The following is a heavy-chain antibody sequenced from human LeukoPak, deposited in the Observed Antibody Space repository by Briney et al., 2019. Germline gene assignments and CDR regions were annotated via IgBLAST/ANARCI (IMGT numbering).Heavy chain of an antibody. Sequence: GGSLRLSCAASGFTVSSNYMSWVRQAPGKGLEWVSVIYSGGSTYYADSVKGRFTISRDNSKNTLYLQMNSLRAEDTAVYYCARGPGYYDSSGYRYFFDYWGQGTLVTVSS. D-gene: IGHD3-22*01. CDR2: IYSGGST. CDR1: GFTVSSNY. J-gene: IGHJ4*02. CDR3: ARGPGYYDSSGYRYFFDY. V-gene: IGHV3-66*01.